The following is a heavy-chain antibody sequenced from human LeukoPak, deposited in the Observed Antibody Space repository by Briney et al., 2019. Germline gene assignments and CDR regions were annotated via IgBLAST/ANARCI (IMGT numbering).Heavy chain of an antibody. CDR3: ARDHNGPYTFDY. D-gene: IGHD2-2*02. J-gene: IGHJ4*02. CDR2: ISSSGTTI. V-gene: IGHV3-48*03. CDR1: GFTFSNYE. Sequence: PGGSLRLSCAASGFTFSNYEMNWVRQAPGKELEWVSYISSSGTTIYYADSVKGRFTISRDNAKNSLSLQMNSLKVEDTAVYYCARDHNGPYTFDYWGQGTLVTVSS.